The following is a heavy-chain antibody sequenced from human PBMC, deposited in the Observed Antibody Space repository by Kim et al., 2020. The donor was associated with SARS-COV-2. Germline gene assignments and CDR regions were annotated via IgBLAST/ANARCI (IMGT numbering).Heavy chain of an antibody. CDR1: GGSISSSPYY. J-gene: IGHJ6*02. Sequence: SETLSLTCTVSGGSISSSPYYWGWIRHPPGKGLEWIGSIYYSGITYSNPSLKGRVIMSVDTSKNQFSLKLSSVTAADTAVYSCGRHYRTRGAGDGLDVWGQGTTVTVSS. V-gene: IGHV4-39*01. CDR3: GRHYRTRGAGDGLDV. D-gene: IGHD3-10*01. CDR2: IYYSGIT.